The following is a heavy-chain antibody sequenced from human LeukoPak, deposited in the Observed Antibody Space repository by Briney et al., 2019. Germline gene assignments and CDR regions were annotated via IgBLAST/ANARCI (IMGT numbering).Heavy chain of an antibody. Sequence: SETLSLTCAVYGGSFSGYYWSWIRQPPGKGLERIGEINHSGSTNYNPSLKSRVTISVDTSKNQFSLKLSSVTAADTAVYYCARGLYYGGNSPGYWGQGTLVTVSS. V-gene: IGHV4-34*01. CDR3: ARGLYYGGNSPGY. CDR2: INHSGST. J-gene: IGHJ4*02. D-gene: IGHD4-23*01. CDR1: GGSFSGYY.